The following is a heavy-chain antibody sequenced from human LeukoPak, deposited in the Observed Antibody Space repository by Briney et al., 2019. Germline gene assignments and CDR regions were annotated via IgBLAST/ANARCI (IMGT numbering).Heavy chain of an antibody. V-gene: IGHV4-34*01. CDR2: INHSGST. J-gene: IGHJ3*02. D-gene: IGHD1-14*01. Sequence: SETLSLTCAVYGGSFSGYYWSWIRQPPGKGLEWIGEINHSGSTNYNPSLKSRVTISVDTSKNQFSLKLSSVTAADTAVFYCARVEPDDAFDIWGQGTMVTVSS. CDR3: ARVEPDDAFDI. CDR1: GGSFSGYY.